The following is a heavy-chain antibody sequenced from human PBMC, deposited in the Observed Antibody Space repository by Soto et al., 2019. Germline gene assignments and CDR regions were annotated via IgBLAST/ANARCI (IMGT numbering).Heavy chain of an antibody. CDR1: GLSVSDKY. D-gene: IGHD3-10*01. CDR2: TYTGGNS. CDR3: AREGYAYGLDF. V-gene: IGHV3-53*02. J-gene: IGHJ4*02. Sequence: EVQLVQTGGGLIKPGGSLSLSCAASGLSVSDKYMSGVRQAPGKGLEWVSLTYTGGNSYFADFVKGRFIVSRDISKNTLFLHMNSLAAEDTAVYYCAREGYAYGLDFWGQGSLVTVSS.